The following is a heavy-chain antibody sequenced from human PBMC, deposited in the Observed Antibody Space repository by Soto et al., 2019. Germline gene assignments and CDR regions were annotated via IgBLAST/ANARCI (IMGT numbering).Heavy chain of an antibody. V-gene: IGHV4-34*01. CDR1: GGSFSGYY. J-gene: IGHJ6*02. D-gene: IGHD6-13*01. Sequence: SETLSLTCAVYGGSFSGYYWSWIRQPPGKGLEWIGEINHSGSTNYNPSLKSRVTISVDTSKNQFSLKLSSVTAADTAVYYCAREGPSSSWYVPTHYYYYYGMDVWGQGTTVTVSS. CDR2: INHSGST. CDR3: AREGPSSSWYVPTHYYYYYGMDV.